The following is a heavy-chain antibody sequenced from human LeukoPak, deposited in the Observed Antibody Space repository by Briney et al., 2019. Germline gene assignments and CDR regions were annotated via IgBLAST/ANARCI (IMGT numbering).Heavy chain of an antibody. D-gene: IGHD3-3*01. Sequence: PGGSLRLSCAASGFTFSSYEMNWVRQAPGKGLEGVSYISSSGSTIYYADSVKGRFTISRDNAKNSLYLQMNSLRAEDTAVYYCARDQGYYDFWSGYYGAGAFDIWGQGTMVTVSS. CDR1: GFTFSSYE. CDR3: ARDQGYYDFWSGYYGAGAFDI. V-gene: IGHV3-48*03. CDR2: ISSSGSTI. J-gene: IGHJ3*02.